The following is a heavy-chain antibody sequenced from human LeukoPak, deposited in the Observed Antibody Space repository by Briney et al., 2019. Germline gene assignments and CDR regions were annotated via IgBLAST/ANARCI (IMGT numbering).Heavy chain of an antibody. CDR2: AWQHGTDT. V-gene: IGHV3-33*01. CDR3: SREWSAFDF. Sequence: GRSLRLSCAASGFTCTSYAMHWVRQAPGKGLEWVAVAWQHGTDTAYADSVKGRFTISRDNSKKTLFLQMDSLRAEDTAIYYCSREWSAFDFWGQGTMVTVSS. D-gene: IGHD2-15*01. CDR1: GFTCTSYA. J-gene: IGHJ3*01.